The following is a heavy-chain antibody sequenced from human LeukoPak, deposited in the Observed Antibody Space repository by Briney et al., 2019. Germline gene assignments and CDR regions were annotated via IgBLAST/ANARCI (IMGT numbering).Heavy chain of an antibody. Sequence: ASVKVSCKASGYTFTSYDINWVRQATGQGLEWMGWVNPNSGNTGYAQKFQGRVTMTRNTSISTAYMELSSLRSEDTAVYYCATEIEGRGYSYGYWGQGTLVTVSS. V-gene: IGHV1-8*01. CDR2: VNPNSGNT. CDR1: GYTFTSYD. CDR3: ATEIEGRGYSYGY. J-gene: IGHJ4*02. D-gene: IGHD5-18*01.